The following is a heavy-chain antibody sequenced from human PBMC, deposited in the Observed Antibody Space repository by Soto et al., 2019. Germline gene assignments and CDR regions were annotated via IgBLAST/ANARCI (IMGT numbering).Heavy chain of an antibody. CDR2: ISAHNGNT. D-gene: IGHD1-1*01. Sequence: QVHLVQSGAEVKKPGASVKVSCKASGYTFTSYGITWVRQAPGQGLEWMGWISAHNGNTDYAQKLQGRVIVTRDTSTSTDYMELRSLISDDTAVYYCERGRYGDYWGQGALVTVSS. CDR3: ERGRYGDY. V-gene: IGHV1-18*01. CDR1: GYTFTSYG. J-gene: IGHJ4*02.